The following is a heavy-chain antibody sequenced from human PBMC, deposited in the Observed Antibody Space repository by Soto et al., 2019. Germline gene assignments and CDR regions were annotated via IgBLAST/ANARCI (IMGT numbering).Heavy chain of an antibody. V-gene: IGHV1-24*01. Sequence: ASVKVSCKVSGYTLTELSMHWVRQAPGKGLEWMGGFDPEDGETIYAQKLQGRVTMTTDTSTGTAYMELRSLRSDDTAVYYCARDLGFTKYYYDSSGHTRWFGPWGQGTLVTVSS. CDR1: GYTLTELS. CDR2: FDPEDGET. CDR3: ARDLGFTKYYYDSSGHTRWFGP. D-gene: IGHD3-22*01. J-gene: IGHJ5*02.